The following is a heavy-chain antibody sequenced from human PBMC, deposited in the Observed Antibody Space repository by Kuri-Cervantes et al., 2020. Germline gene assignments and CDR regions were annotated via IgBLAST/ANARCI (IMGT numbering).Heavy chain of an antibody. CDR1: GFTFSVYG. V-gene: IGHV3-33*08. CDR2: IWYDGSNK. Sequence: GESLKISCAASGFTFSVYGMYWVRQAPGNGLEWVAVIWYDGSNKYYVDSVKGRFSISRDNTKNTLYLQMNSLRGEDTAVYYCARGIDYWGQGTLVTVSS. CDR3: ARGIDY. J-gene: IGHJ4*02.